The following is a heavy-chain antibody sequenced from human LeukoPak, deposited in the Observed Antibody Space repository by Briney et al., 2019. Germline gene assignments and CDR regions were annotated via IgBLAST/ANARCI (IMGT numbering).Heavy chain of an antibody. CDR1: GFTFGKYW. D-gene: IGHD4-17*01. J-gene: IGHJ5*02. V-gene: IGHV3-7*03. Sequence: PGGSLRLSCVASGFTFGKYWMSWVRQAPGKGLEWVANIKLDGSEKNYVDSVKGRFTISRDTSKNTLYLQISSLRVEDTAVYYCTVFGDSNHWGQGTLVTVSS. CDR2: IKLDGSEK. CDR3: TVFGDSNH.